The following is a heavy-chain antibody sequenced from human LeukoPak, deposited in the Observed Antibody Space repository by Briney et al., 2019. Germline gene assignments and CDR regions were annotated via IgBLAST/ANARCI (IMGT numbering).Heavy chain of an antibody. CDR3: ARELKDYVGAFDI. Sequence: PGGSLRLSCAASGFTVSSNYMSWVRQAPGKGLEWVSVIYSGGSTYYADSVKGRFTIFRDNSKNTLYLQMNSLRAEDTAVYYCARELKDYVGAFDIWGQGTMVTVSS. CDR1: GFTVSSNY. V-gene: IGHV3-53*01. D-gene: IGHD4-17*01. CDR2: IYSGGST. J-gene: IGHJ3*02.